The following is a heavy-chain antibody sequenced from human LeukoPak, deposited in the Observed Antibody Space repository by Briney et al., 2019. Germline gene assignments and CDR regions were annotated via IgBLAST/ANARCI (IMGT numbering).Heavy chain of an antibody. D-gene: IGHD6-19*01. CDR2: ISAYNGNT. CDR1: GYTFTSYG. J-gene: IGHJ3*02. CDR3: ARVRTRRAVAGGGRAFDI. V-gene: IGHV1-18*01. Sequence: ASVKVSCKASGYTFTSYGISWVRQAPGQGLEWMGWISAYNGNTNYAQKLQGRVTMTTDTSTSTAYMELRSLRSDDTAVYYCARVRTRRAVAGGGRAFDIWGQGTMVTVSS.